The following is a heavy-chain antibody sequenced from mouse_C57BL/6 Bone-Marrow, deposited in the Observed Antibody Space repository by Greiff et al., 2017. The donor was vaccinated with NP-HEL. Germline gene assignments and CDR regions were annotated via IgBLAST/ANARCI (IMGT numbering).Heavy chain of an antibody. J-gene: IGHJ2*01. CDR3: TLPSSYYYGSVDY. CDR2: IDPEDGDT. CDR1: GFNITDYY. V-gene: IGHV14-1*01. D-gene: IGHD1-1*01. Sequence: EVQLQQSGAELVRPGASVKLSCTASGFNITDYYMHWVKQRPEQGLEWIGRIDPEDGDTEYAPKFQGKATMTADTSSNTAYLQLSSLTSEDTAVYYGTLPSSYYYGSVDYWGQGTTLTVSS.